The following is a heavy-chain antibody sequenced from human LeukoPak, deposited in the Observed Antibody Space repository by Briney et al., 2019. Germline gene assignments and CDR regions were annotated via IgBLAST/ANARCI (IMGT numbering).Heavy chain of an antibody. Sequence: GGSLRLSCAASRFSFGSYGMHWVRQAPGKGLEWVALISYDGSNKHYADSVKGRFTISRDNSKNTLYLQMNSLRAEDTAVYYCARAANIAVAGTVPLDYWGQGTLVTVSS. CDR1: RFSFGSYG. CDR2: ISYDGSNK. CDR3: ARAANIAVAGTVPLDY. J-gene: IGHJ4*02. D-gene: IGHD6-19*01. V-gene: IGHV3-30*03.